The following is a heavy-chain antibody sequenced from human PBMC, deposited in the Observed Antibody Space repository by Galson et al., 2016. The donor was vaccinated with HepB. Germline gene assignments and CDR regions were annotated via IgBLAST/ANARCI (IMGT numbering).Heavy chain of an antibody. CDR2: IRSKANSYAT. CDR3: ARGYYNAMDV. CDR1: GFTFSGSA. Sequence: SLRLSCAASGFTFSGSAMHWVRQASGKGLEWVGRIRSKANSYATAYAASVKGRFTISRDDSKNTAYLQMNSLRGDDTAVYYCARGYYNAMDVWGQGATVTVSS. J-gene: IGHJ6*02. V-gene: IGHV3-73*01.